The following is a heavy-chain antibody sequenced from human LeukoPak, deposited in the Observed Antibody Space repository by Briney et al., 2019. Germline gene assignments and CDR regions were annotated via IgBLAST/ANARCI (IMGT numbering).Heavy chain of an antibody. D-gene: IGHD3-10*01. CDR1: GFTISSHG. CDR2: ISYDGSNK. Sequence: GGSLRLSCAVSGFTISSHGMHWVRQAPGKGLEWVAVISYDGSNKYYADSVKGRFTISRDNSKNTLYLQMNSLRAEDTAVYYCARDRGSRYFDYWGQGTLVTVSS. V-gene: IGHV3-30*03. J-gene: IGHJ4*02. CDR3: ARDRGSRYFDY.